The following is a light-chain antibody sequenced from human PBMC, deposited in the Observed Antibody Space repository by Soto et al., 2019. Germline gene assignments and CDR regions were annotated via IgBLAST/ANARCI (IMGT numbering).Light chain of an antibody. CDR3: QQYNNWPFT. J-gene: IGKJ3*01. V-gene: IGKV3D-15*01. CDR2: GAS. Sequence: IVMTQSPATLSVSPGERATLSCLASQSFGNNLAWYQEKPGQAPSLLIYGASTRATGIPASFSGSGSGTEFTLTISSLQSEDFAIYSCQQYNNWPFTFGPGTKVDIK. CDR1: QSFGNN.